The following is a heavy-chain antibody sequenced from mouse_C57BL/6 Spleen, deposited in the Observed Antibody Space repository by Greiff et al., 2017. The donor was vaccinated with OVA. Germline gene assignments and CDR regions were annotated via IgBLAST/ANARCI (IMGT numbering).Heavy chain of an antibody. CDR2: ISSGSSTI. J-gene: IGHJ3*01. CDR1: GFTFSDYG. V-gene: IGHV5-17*01. CDR3: ARETPFAY. Sequence: EVQLVESGGGLVKPGGSLKLSCAASGFTFSDYGMHWVRQAPEKGLEWVAYISSGSSTIYYADTVKGRFTISRDNAKNTRFLQMTSLRSEDTAMYYCARETPFAYWGQGTLVTVSA.